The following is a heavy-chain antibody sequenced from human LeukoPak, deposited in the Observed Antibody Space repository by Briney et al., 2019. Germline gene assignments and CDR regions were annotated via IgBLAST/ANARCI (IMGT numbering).Heavy chain of an antibody. D-gene: IGHD2/OR15-2a*01. J-gene: IGHJ4*02. CDR1: GFSFSSYW. Sequence: PGGSLRLSCATSGFSFSSYWMSWVRQAPGKGLEWVANIKQDGSEKYYVDSVKGRFTISRDKAKTSLFLQMNSLRVEDSAVYYCARDLIEPYWGQGTLVTVSS. CDR3: ARDLIEPY. CDR2: IKQDGSEK. V-gene: IGHV3-7*01.